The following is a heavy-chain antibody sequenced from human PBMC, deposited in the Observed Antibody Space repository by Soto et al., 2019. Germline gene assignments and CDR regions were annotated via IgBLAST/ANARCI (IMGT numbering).Heavy chain of an antibody. CDR3: VRFPLVEGVAAPRGWFAP. CDR1: GFTFSDHY. Sequence: PGGSLRLSCAASGFTFSDHYMDWVRQAPGKGLEWVGRIRNKANSYATEYAASVKGRFTISRDDSKNSLYLQMNSLRTEDTAVNYCVRFPLVEGVAAPRGWFAPWGQGTLVPVSS. D-gene: IGHD2-2*01. V-gene: IGHV3-72*01. J-gene: IGHJ5*02. CDR2: IRNKANSYAT.